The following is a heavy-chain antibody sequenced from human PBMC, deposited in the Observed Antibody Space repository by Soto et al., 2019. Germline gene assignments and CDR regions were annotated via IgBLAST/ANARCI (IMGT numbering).Heavy chain of an antibody. J-gene: IGHJ4*02. V-gene: IGHV4-31*03. CDR2: IYYSGST. Sequence: QVQLQESGPGLVKPSQTLSLTCTVSGGSISSGGYYWSWIRQHPGKGLEWIGYIYYSGSTYYNPSLQSRVTISVDTSKNHFSLKPSSVTAADTAVYYCATYCSGGSCYLDYWGQGTLVTVSS. CDR1: GGSISSGGYY. D-gene: IGHD2-15*01. CDR3: ATYCSGGSCYLDY.